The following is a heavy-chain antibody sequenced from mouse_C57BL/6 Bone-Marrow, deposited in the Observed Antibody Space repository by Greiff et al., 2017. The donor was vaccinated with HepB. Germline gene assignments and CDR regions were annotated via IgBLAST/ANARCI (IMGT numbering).Heavy chain of an antibody. J-gene: IGHJ2*01. D-gene: IGHD1-1*01. Sequence: EVQLQESGPVLVKPGASVKMSCKASGYTFTDYYMNWVKQSHGKSLEWIGVINPYNGGTSYNQKFKGKATLTVDKSSSTAYMELNSLTSEDSAVYYCASPYYAISFDYWGQGTPLTVSS. CDR1: GYTFTDYY. CDR2: INPYNGGT. CDR3: ASPYYAISFDY. V-gene: IGHV1-19*01.